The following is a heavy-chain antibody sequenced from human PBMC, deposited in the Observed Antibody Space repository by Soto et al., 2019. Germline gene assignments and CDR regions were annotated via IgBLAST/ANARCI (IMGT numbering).Heavy chain of an antibody. D-gene: IGHD5-12*01. J-gene: IGHJ3*02. Sequence: SETLSLTCAVYGGSFRGYYWSWIRQRPGKGLEWIGQINHSGSTNYNPSLKSRVTISVDTSKNQFSLKLSSVTAADTAVYYCAFGVGYDSAFDIWGQGTMVTVSS. CDR2: INHSGST. CDR1: GGSFRGYY. V-gene: IGHV4-34*01. CDR3: AFGVGYDSAFDI.